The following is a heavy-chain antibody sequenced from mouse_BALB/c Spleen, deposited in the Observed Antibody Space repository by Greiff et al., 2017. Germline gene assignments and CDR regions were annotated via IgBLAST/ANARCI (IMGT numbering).Heavy chain of an antibody. V-gene: IGHV1-69*02. CDR1: GYTFTSYW. CDR2: IYPSDSYT. D-gene: IGHD2-14*01. Sequence: QVQLQQPGAELVRPGASVKLSCKASGYTFTSYWINWVKQRPGQGLEWIGNIYPSDSYTNYNQKFKDKATLTVDKSSSTAYMQLSSPTSEDSAVYYCTRGPGYYRYDWYFDVWGAGTTVTVSS. CDR3: TRGPGYYRYDWYFDV. J-gene: IGHJ1*01.